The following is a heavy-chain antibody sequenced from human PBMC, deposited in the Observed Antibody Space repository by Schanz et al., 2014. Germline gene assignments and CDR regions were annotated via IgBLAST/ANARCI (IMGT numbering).Heavy chain of an antibody. D-gene: IGHD3-10*02. CDR3: AKNQYDDVDLSSFYFDF. CDR1: GFTFSSYA. V-gene: IGHV3-23*04. Sequence: EVQLAESGGGLVQPGGSLRLSCAASGFTFSSYAMAWVRQAPGKGLEWVSAISGGGGTTYYTDSVKGRFTISRDSSKNTLYLQMNSLRPEDTAIYYCAKNQYDDVDLSSFYFDFWGQGTLVTVSS. CDR2: ISGGGGTT. J-gene: IGHJ4*02.